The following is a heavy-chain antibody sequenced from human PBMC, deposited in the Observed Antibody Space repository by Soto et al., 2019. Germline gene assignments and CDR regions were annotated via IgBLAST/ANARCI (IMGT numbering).Heavy chain of an antibody. CDR1: GGSFSGYY. D-gene: IGHD3-10*01. CDR2: INHSGST. CDR3: ARGGLLWLGELSLWFDP. J-gene: IGHJ5*02. Sequence: PSETLSLTCAVYGGSFSGYYWSWIRQPPGKGLEWIGEINHSGSTNCNPSLKSRVTISVDTSKNQFSLKLSSVTAADTAVYYCARGGLLWLGELSLWFDPWGQGTLVTVSS. V-gene: IGHV4-34*01.